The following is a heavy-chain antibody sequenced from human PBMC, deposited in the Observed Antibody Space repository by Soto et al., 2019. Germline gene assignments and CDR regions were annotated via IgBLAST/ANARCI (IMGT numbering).Heavy chain of an antibody. CDR1: GFTVSSKY. CDR3: VQTTGWPGFDF. CDR2: IYGGGTT. J-gene: IGHJ4*02. D-gene: IGHD6-19*01. V-gene: IGHV3-53*01. Sequence: EVQLVESGGGLIQPGGSLRLSCAASGFTVSSKYMTWVRQAPGKGLEWGSVIYGGGTTYYADSVKGRFTISRDNSKNTLYLQMNSLRADDTAVYYCVQTTGWPGFDFWGQGTLVTVFS.